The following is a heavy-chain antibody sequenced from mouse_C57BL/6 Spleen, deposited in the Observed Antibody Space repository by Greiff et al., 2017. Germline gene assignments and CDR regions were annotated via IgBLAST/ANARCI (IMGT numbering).Heavy chain of an antibody. Sequence: VQLQQSGGGLVQPKGSLKLSCAASGFSFNTYAMNWVRQAPGKGLEWVARIRSKSNNYATYYADSVKDRFTISRDDSESMLYLQMNNLKTEDTAMYYCVRSYSYYYAMDYWGQGTSVTVSS. V-gene: IGHV10-1*01. CDR3: VRSYSYYYAMDY. CDR2: IRSKSNNYAT. D-gene: IGHD2-10*01. CDR1: GFSFNTYA. J-gene: IGHJ4*01.